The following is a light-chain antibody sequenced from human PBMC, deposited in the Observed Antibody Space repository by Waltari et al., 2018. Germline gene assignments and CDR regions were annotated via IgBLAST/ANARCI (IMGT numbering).Light chain of an antibody. J-gene: IGKJ5*01. CDR2: DAS. CDR1: QSVSSY. Sequence: EIVLTQSPATLSLSPGERAPLSCRASQSVSSYLAWYQQKPGQAPRLLIYDASNRATGIPVRFSGSGSGTDFTLTISSLEPEEFAVFYCQQRSNWPITFGQGTRLEIK. CDR3: QQRSNWPIT. V-gene: IGKV3-11*01.